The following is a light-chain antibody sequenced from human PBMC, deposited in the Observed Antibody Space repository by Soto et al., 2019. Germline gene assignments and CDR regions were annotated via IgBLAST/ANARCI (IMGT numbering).Light chain of an antibody. V-gene: IGKV3-11*01. Sequence: EIVLTQSPATLSLSPGERGTISCRASQSVSSYLAWYQQRPGQAPRLLIYDASNRATGIPARFSGSGSGTDFTLTISSLKPEDFAVYYCQQRSNWLTFGGGTKVEIK. CDR2: DAS. CDR3: QQRSNWLT. J-gene: IGKJ4*01. CDR1: QSVSSY.